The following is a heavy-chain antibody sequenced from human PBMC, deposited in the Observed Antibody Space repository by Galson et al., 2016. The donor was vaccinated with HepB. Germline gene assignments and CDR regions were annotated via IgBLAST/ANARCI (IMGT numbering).Heavy chain of an antibody. CDR2: ISSSGRTI. J-gene: IGHJ4*02. D-gene: IGHD1-14*01. CDR3: ANGNHAEYSW. CDR1: AFSFSDYY. V-gene: IGHV3-11*04. Sequence: SLRLSCAASAFSFSDYYMTWIRQAPGKGLEWVSYISSSGRTIYYADSVKGRFTISRDNAENSLYLQMNSLRTEDTAVCYCANGNHAEYSWWGQGSLVTVSS.